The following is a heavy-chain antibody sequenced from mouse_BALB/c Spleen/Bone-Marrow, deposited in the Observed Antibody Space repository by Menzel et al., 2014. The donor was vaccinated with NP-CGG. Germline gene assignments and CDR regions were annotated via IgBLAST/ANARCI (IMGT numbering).Heavy chain of an antibody. CDR2: ISTYSGNT. CDR1: GYTFTAYA. D-gene: IGHD1-1*01. V-gene: IGHV1-67*01. CDR3: ARNFYGSSYFDY. J-gene: IGHJ2*01. Sequence: VKLQESGPELLRPGVSVKLSCKGSGYTFTAYAMHWVKQSHAKSLEWIGLISTYSGNTHYNQNFKGEATMTVDKSSSTAYMELARLTSEDSAIYYCARNFYGSSYFDYWGQGTTLTVSS.